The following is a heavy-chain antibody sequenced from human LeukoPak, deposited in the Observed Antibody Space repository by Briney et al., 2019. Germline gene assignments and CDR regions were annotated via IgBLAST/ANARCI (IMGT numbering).Heavy chain of an antibody. CDR2: TSSSGSAM. J-gene: IGHJ4*02. Sequence: PGGSLRLSCAASGFTFRSYEMNWVRQAPGKGLEWVSFTSSSGSAMYYADSVKGRFTTSRDNAKNSLYLQMNSLRAEDTALYYCVRDGRYCSGGRCFPIWGQGTLVTVST. CDR1: GFTFRSYE. D-gene: IGHD2-15*01. CDR3: VRDGRYCSGGRCFPI. V-gene: IGHV3-48*03.